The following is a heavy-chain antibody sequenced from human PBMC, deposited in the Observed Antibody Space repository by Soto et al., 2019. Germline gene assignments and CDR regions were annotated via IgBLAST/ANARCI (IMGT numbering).Heavy chain of an antibody. D-gene: IGHD5-12*01. Sequence: PGGSLRLSCAASGFTFSSYSMNWVRQAPGKGLEWVSSISSSSSYIYYADSVKGRFTISRDNAKNSLYLQMNSLRAEDTAVYYCARVGGYSRGYYYYGMDVWGQGTTVTVSS. CDR2: ISSSSSYI. J-gene: IGHJ6*02. V-gene: IGHV3-21*01. CDR3: ARVGGYSRGYYYYGMDV. CDR1: GFTFSSYS.